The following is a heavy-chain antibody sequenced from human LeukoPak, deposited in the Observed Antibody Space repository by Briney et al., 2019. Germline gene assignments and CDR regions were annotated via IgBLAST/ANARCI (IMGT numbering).Heavy chain of an antibody. CDR1: GVTFRSCW. J-gene: IGHJ4*02. Sequence: KLGGSLRLSCAASGVTFRSCWMKWVRQAPGKGLEWVANIQDNGNEKNYVDSVKGRFTISRDNAKNSLYLQMNRLRAEDTAVYYCATYSRDWTGIEYWGQGTLVTVSS. CDR2: IQDNGNEK. V-gene: IGHV3-7*02. CDR3: ATYSRDWTGIEY. D-gene: IGHD3/OR15-3a*01.